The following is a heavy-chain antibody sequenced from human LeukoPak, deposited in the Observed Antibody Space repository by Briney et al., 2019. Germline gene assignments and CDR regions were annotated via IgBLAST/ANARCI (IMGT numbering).Heavy chain of an antibody. CDR2: IYYSGST. Sequence: SETLSLTCTVSGGSISSYYWSWIRQPPGKGLEWIGYIYYSGSTNYNPSLKSRVTISVDTSKNQFSLKLSSVTAADTAVYYRARVITDLPFLRYFDWLPSSNYYYYYMDVWGKGTTVTVSS. D-gene: IGHD3-9*01. V-gene: IGHV4-59*01. CDR1: GGSISSYY. J-gene: IGHJ6*03. CDR3: ARVITDLPFLRYFDWLPSSNYYYYYMDV.